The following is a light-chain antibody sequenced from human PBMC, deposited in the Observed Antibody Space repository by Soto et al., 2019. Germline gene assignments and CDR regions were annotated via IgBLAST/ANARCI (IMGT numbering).Light chain of an antibody. V-gene: IGKV3-15*01. Sequence: EIVMTQSPATLSVSPGETATLSCRASQSVSHNLAWYQQKPGQGPRLLIYGAFTRATGIPARFSGSGSGTEFTLTISSLQSADFAVYYCQQYKNWPPLTFGGGTKVEIK. CDR2: GAF. J-gene: IGKJ4*01. CDR3: QQYKNWPPLT. CDR1: QSVSHN.